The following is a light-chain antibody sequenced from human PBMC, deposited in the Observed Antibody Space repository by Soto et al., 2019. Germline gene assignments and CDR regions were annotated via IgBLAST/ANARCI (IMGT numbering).Light chain of an antibody. CDR1: QSVSSY. V-gene: IGKV3-11*01. CDR2: DAS. J-gene: IGKJ5*01. Sequence: EIVLTQSPATLSLSPGERATLSCRASQSVSSYLAWYQQKPGQAPRLLIYDASNRATGIPDRFSGSGSGTDFTLTISSLEPEDFAVYYFQQRSNWPPITFGQGTRLEIK. CDR3: QQRSNWPPIT.